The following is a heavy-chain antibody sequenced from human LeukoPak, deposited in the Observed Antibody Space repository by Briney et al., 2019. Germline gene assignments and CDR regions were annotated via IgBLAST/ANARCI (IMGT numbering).Heavy chain of an antibody. CDR2: INPNSGGT. CDR1: GYTFTGYY. CDR3: ARDWAPSNEIWFDP. Sequence: GASVKVSCKASGYTFTGYYMHWVRQAPGQGLEWMGWINPNSGGTNYAQKFRGRVTMTRDTSISTAYMELSRLRSDDTAVYYCARDWAPSNEIWFDPWGQGTLVTVSS. V-gene: IGHV1-2*02. J-gene: IGHJ5*02. D-gene: IGHD1-1*01.